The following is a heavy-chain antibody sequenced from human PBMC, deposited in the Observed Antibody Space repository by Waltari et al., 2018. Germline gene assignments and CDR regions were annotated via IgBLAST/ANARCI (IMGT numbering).Heavy chain of an antibody. Sequence: EVQLVQSGAAVKKHGESLRLSCKGSGYSFPSYWYSWVRQMPGKGLEWMGMIDPSASYTKFSPSFQGYVTISVDKSISTAYLQWSSLGASDTAIYYCARHLRYYYYYGVDVWGQGTTVTVSS. CDR3: ARHLRYYYYYGVDV. J-gene: IGHJ6*02. CDR1: GYSFPSYW. CDR2: IDPSASYT. V-gene: IGHV5-10-1*03.